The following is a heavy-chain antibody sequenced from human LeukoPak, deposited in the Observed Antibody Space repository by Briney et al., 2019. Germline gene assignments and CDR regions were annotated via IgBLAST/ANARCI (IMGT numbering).Heavy chain of an antibody. CDR2: IFPGDSDT. CDR1: GYSFTSYW. CDR3: ARRLTYDSRAYYCLDY. Sequence: KHGESLKISCKGSGYSFTSYWIGWVRQKPGKGLEWMGIIFPGDSDTRYSPSFQGQVTISADKSISTAYLQWSSLKASDTAMYYCARRLTYDSRAYYCLDYWGQGTLVTVSS. V-gene: IGHV5-51*01. J-gene: IGHJ4*02. D-gene: IGHD3-22*01.